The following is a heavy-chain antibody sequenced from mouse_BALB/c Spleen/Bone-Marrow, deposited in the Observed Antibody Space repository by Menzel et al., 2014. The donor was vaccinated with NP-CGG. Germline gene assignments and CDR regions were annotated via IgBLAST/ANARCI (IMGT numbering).Heavy chain of an antibody. J-gene: IGHJ4*01. V-gene: IGHV3-6*02. CDR1: GYSITSGYY. CDR3: ARDYMGY. CDR2: ITYDGNN. Sequence: DVKLQESGPGLVKPSKSLSLTCSVTGYSITSGYYWNWFRQFPGDKLEWMGYITYDGNNNYNPSLKNRISITRDTSKNLFFLKLNSVTTEDSATYYCARDYMGYWGQGTSVTVSS.